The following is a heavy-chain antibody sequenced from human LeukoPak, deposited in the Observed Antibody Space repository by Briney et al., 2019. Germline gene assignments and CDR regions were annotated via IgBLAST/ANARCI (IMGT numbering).Heavy chain of an antibody. D-gene: IGHD3-16*01. CDR2: INPNSGAT. J-gene: IGHJ4*02. V-gene: IGHV1-2*02. Sequence: ASVKVSCKASGYTFTGYYMHWVRQAPGQGLEWMGWINPNSGATNYAQKFQGRVTMTRDTSISTAYMELSRLRSDDTAVYYCARVWRVRRQLGYFDYWGQGTLVTVSS. CDR1: GYTFTGYY. CDR3: ARVWRVRRQLGYFDY.